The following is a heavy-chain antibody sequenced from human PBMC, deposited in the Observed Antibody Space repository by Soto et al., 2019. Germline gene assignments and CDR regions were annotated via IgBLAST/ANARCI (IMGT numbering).Heavy chain of an antibody. CDR2: IYYSGST. J-gene: IGHJ3*02. Sequence: QVQLQESGPGLVKPSETLSLTCTVSGGSISSYYWSWIRQPPGKGLEWIGYIYYSGSTNYNPPLKIRVTLSVDTSKNQFSLKLSSVTAADTAVYYCARQQWLVLNAFDIWGQGTMVTVSS. D-gene: IGHD6-19*01. CDR3: ARQQWLVLNAFDI. V-gene: IGHV4-59*01. CDR1: GGSISSYY.